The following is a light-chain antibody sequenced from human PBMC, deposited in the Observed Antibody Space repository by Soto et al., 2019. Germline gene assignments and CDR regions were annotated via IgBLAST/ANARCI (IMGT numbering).Light chain of an antibody. CDR1: QPISTF. Sequence: DIQMTQSPSFLSASLGDRVTITCRASQPISTFLNWYQQKTGRAPKLLIYGASTLHSGVPSRFSGSGSGTDFTLTISSLRPEDFATYYCQHSYYTPWTFGQGTKVDIK. CDR3: QHSYYTPWT. J-gene: IGKJ1*01. CDR2: GAS. V-gene: IGKV1-39*01.